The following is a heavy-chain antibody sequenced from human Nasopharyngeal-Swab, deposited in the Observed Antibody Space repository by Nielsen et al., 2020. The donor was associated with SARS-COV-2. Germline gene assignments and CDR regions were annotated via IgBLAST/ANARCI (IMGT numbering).Heavy chain of an antibody. J-gene: IGHJ6*02. CDR2: INPGSGGT. V-gene: IGHV1-46*02. D-gene: IGHD2-2*01. CDR1: GYTFNNYY. CDR3: ARRGRCRGSSCDMDV. Sequence: ASVKVSCKASGYTFNNYYIHCVRQAPGQGLEWMGMINPGSGGTTYAQKFQGRVTMTRDTSTSTVFMDLSSLRSEDTAVYYCARRGRCRGSSCDMDVWGQGTTVTVSS.